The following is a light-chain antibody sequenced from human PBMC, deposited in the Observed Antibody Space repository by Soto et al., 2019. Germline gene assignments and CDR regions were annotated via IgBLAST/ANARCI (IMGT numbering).Light chain of an antibody. V-gene: IGKV1-39*01. CDR3: QQSYSTPRT. J-gene: IGKJ1*01. CDR2: AAS. Sequence: IPMSQSPSSLSACVGDRVTITCRASQSISSYLNWYQQKPGKAPKLLIYAASSLQSGVPSRFSGSGSGTDFTLTISSLQPEDFATYYCQQSYSTPRTFGQGTKVDI. CDR1: QSISSY.